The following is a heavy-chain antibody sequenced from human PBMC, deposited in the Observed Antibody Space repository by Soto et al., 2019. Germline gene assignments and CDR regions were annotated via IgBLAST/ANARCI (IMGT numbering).Heavy chain of an antibody. CDR1: GGSFSGYY. Sequence: SETLSLTCAVYGGSFSGYYWSLIRQHPGKGLEWIGYIYYSGSTYYNPSLKSRVTISVDTSKNQFSLKLSSVTAADTAVYYCASYYGDYHIIDYWGQGTLVTVSS. J-gene: IGHJ4*02. V-gene: IGHV4-31*11. D-gene: IGHD4-17*01. CDR3: ASYYGDYHIIDY. CDR2: IYYSGST.